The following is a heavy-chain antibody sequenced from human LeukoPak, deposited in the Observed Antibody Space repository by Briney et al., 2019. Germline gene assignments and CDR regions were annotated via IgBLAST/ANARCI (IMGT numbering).Heavy chain of an antibody. CDR2: IYYSGST. CDR1: GGSISSGGYY. J-gene: IGHJ4*02. D-gene: IGHD6-13*01. Sequence: SQTLSLTCTVSGGSISSGGYYWSWIRQHPGKGLEWIGYIYYSGSTYYSPSLKSRVTISVDTSKNQFSLKLSSVTAADTAVYYCASLPRGSSCLDYWGQGTLVTVSS. V-gene: IGHV4-31*03. CDR3: ASLPRGSSCLDY.